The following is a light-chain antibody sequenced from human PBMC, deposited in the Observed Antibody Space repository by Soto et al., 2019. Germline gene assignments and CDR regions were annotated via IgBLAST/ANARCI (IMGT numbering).Light chain of an antibody. CDR2: GNS. CDR3: QSYDCSLSVLV. CDR1: SSNIGAGYD. V-gene: IGLV1-40*01. Sequence: QAVVTQPPSVAGAPGQRVTISFTWSSSNIGAGYDVHWYQQLPGTAPKLLIYGNSNRPSGVPDRFSGSKSGTSASLAITGLQAEDEADYYCQSYDCSLSVLVFGGWTKVTVL. J-gene: IGLJ3*02.